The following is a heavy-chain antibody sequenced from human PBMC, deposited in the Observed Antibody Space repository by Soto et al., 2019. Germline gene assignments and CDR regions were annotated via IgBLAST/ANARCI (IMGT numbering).Heavy chain of an antibody. Sequence: QVQLEESGGGLVKPGGSLRLSCAASGFTFSDYYMSWIRQAPGKGLEWVSYISSSSSYTNYADSVKGRFTISRDNAKNSLYLQMNSLRAEDTAVYYCARVDMVYAPDYWGQGTLVTVSS. V-gene: IGHV3-11*06. CDR2: ISSSSSYT. CDR1: GFTFSDYY. D-gene: IGHD2-8*01. J-gene: IGHJ4*02. CDR3: ARVDMVYAPDY.